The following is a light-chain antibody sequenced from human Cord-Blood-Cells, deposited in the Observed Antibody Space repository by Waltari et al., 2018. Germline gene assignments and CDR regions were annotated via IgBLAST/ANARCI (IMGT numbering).Light chain of an antibody. CDR3: QQLNSYPLT. CDR1: QCISSF. V-gene: IGKV1-9*01. J-gene: IGKJ4*01. CDR2: AAS. Sequence: IQLTQSPSSLSASVGDRDTITCRRSQCISSFLAWYQQKPGKAHKLLIYAASTLHSGVSSRFSGSGAGTDFTITISRLQAEDFATYYCQQLNSYPLTFGGGTKVEIK.